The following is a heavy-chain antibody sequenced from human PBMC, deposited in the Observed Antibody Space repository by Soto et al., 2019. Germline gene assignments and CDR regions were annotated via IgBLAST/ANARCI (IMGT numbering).Heavy chain of an antibody. CDR1: GGSISFYY. V-gene: IGHV4-59*01. Sequence: SETLSLTCTVSGGSISFYYWSWIRQPPGKGLEWIGYIYYSGSTNYNPSPKSRVTISVDTSKNQFSLKLSSVAAADTAVYYCARTYVDTAMVFDYWGQGTLVTVSS. J-gene: IGHJ4*02. CDR3: ARTYVDTAMVFDY. CDR2: IYYSGST. D-gene: IGHD5-18*01.